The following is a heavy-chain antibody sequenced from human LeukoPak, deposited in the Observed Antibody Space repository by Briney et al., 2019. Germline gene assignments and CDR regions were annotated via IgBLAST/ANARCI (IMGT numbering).Heavy chain of an antibody. V-gene: IGHV3-20*04. CDR2: INWNGGTS. CDR1: GFTFDDYG. J-gene: IGHJ4*02. Sequence: RPGGSLRLSCAASGFTFDDYGMSWVRQGPGKGLEWVSGINWNGGTSAYADSVKGRFTISRDNAKNSLYLEMNSLKPEDTAFYYCTRGDSGNFYWGQGTLVTVSS. D-gene: IGHD1-26*01. CDR3: TRGDSGNFY.